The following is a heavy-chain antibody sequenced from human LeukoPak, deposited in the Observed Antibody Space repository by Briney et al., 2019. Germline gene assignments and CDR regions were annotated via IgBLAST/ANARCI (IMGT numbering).Heavy chain of an antibody. CDR1: GGSFSGYY. D-gene: IGHD1-1*01. Sequence: SETLSLTCAVYGGSFSGYYWSWIRQPPGKGLEWIGEINHSGSTNYNPSLKSRVTISVDTSKNQFSLKLSSVTAADTAVYYCARRKLQLRAFDIWGQGTMVTVSS. CDR2: INHSGST. CDR3: ARRKLQLRAFDI. J-gene: IGHJ3*02. V-gene: IGHV4-34*01.